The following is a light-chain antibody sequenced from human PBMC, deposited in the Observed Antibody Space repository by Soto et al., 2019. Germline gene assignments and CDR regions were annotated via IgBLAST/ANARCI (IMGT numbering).Light chain of an antibody. J-gene: IGKJ5*01. CDR3: QQYGSSLIT. CDR2: GVS. Sequence: EIVLTQSPGTLSLSPGERATLSCRASQSVSSFYFSWYQQKPGQAPRLLISGVSTRATGIPDRFSGSGSGTDFTLTISGLEPEDFAVYYCQQYGSSLITFGQGTRLEIK. V-gene: IGKV3-20*01. CDR1: QSVSSFY.